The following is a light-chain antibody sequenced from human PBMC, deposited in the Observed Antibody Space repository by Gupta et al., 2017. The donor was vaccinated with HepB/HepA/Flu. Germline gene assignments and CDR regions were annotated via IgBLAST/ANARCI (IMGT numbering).Light chain of an antibody. Sequence: EIVLTQSPATLSLSPGERATLSCRASQSVSSYLAWYQQKPGQAPRLLIYDASNRATGIPARFSGSGVGTDFTLTISSREPEDFAVYYCQQRSNGPPEITFGQGTRLEIK. V-gene: IGKV3-11*01. CDR1: QSVSSY. J-gene: IGKJ5*01. CDR3: QQRSNGPPEIT. CDR2: DAS.